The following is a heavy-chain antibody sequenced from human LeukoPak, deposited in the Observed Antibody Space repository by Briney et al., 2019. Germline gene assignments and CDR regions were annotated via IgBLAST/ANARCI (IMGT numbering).Heavy chain of an antibody. Sequence: ASVKVSCKASGFTFTSYDINWVRQAPGQGPEWMGWINLNTGGTNYAQKFDGRFSMTRDTSINTAFMELSGLTFDDTAVYYCGSVRGILSYFDLWGRGTLVTVSS. CDR2: INLNTGGT. CDR3: GSVRGILSYFDL. CDR1: GFTFTSYD. D-gene: IGHD3-16*01. V-gene: IGHV1-2*02. J-gene: IGHJ2*01.